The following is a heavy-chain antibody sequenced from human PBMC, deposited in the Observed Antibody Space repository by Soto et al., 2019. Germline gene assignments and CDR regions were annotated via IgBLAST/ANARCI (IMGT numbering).Heavy chain of an antibody. CDR3: ATAAQYYYDSSGYYYGDY. J-gene: IGHJ4*02. CDR2: FDPEDGET. D-gene: IGHD3-22*01. Sequence: ASVKVSCKVSGYTLTELSMHWVRQAPGKGLEWMGGFDPEDGETIYAQKFQGGVTMTEDTSTDTAYMELSSLRSEDTAVYYCATAAQYYYDSSGYYYGDYWGQGTLVTVSS. V-gene: IGHV1-24*01. CDR1: GYTLTELS.